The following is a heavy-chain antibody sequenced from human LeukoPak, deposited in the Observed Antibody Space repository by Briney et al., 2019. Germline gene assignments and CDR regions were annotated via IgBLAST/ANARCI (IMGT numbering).Heavy chain of an antibody. J-gene: IGHJ5*02. CDR1: GYTFTSYA. V-gene: IGHV1-3*01. Sequence: ASVKVSCKASGYTFTSYAMHWVRQAPGQRLEWMGWINAGNGNTKYSQKFQGRVTITRDTSASTAYMELSSLRSEDTAVYYCAREVTTVTTGIWFDPWGQGTLVTVSS. CDR3: AREVTTVTTGIWFDP. D-gene: IGHD4-17*01. CDR2: INAGNGNT.